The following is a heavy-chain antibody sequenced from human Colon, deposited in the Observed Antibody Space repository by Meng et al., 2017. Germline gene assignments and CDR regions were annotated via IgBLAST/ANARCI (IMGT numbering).Heavy chain of an antibody. Sequence: QVEVGESGGGLVKPGGSLRLDCAASGFTFRDYYMTWIRQAPGKGLEWVSHISSSGKIIGYADSVKGRFTISRDNANNSLYLQMDSLTADDTAVYYCARDHGTGLDHWGQGALVTVSS. V-gene: IGHV3-11*01. CDR1: GFTFRDYY. D-gene: IGHD1-14*01. J-gene: IGHJ4*02. CDR2: ISSSGKII. CDR3: ARDHGTGLDH.